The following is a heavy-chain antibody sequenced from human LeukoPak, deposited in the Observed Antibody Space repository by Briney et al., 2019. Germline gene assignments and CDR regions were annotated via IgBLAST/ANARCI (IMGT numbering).Heavy chain of an antibody. CDR2: ISYDGSNK. J-gene: IGHJ4*02. CDR1: GFTFSSYG. Sequence: GGSLRLSCAASGFTFSSYGMHWVRQAPGKGLEWVAVISYDGSNKYYADSVKGRFTISRDNYKNTLYLQMSSLRAEDTAVYYCAKDQKMHGDYWGQGTLVTVSS. V-gene: IGHV3-30*18. CDR3: AKDQKMHGDY.